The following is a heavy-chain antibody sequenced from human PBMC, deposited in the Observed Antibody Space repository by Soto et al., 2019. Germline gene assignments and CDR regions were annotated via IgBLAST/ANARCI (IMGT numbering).Heavy chain of an antibody. CDR2: IFPGDSDT. Sequence: PGESLKISCKGSGYSFTNYWIGWVRQMPGKGLEYMGTIFPGDSDTKYSPSFQGQVTISADKSISTAYLQWSSLKASDTAMYYCVRRNFDINGYSNAYDFWGQGTMVTVSS. CDR3: VRRNFDINGYSNAYDF. D-gene: IGHD2-15*01. CDR1: GYSFTNYW. J-gene: IGHJ3*01. V-gene: IGHV5-51*01.